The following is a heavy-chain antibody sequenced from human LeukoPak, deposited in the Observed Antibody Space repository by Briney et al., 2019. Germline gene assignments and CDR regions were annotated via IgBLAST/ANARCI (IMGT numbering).Heavy chain of an antibody. J-gene: IGHJ4*02. Sequence: GGSLRLSCAASGFTFSSYAMSWVRQAPGKGLEWVSAISGSGGSTYYADSVKGRFTISRDDSKNTLYLQMNSLRAEDTAVYYCARDLSGRFTFDYWGQGTLVTVSS. V-gene: IGHV3-23*01. D-gene: IGHD6-19*01. CDR1: GFTFSSYA. CDR2: ISGSGGST. CDR3: ARDLSGRFTFDY.